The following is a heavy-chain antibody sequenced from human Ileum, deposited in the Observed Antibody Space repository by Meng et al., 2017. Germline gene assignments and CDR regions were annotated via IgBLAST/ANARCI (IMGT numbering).Heavy chain of an antibody. CDR2: MHHDGRT. D-gene: IGHD2-8*01. V-gene: IGHV4-4*02. CDR1: GGSITNKDW. J-gene: IGHJ4*02. CDR3: ATNGFYSIDN. Sequence: ARLKESGPGLVKPSGTLSLTCTVSGGSITNKDWWSWVRQPPGKGLEWIGEMHHDGRTNYNPSFKSRVIMSIDKSRNQFSLHLSSVTAADTAVYFCATNGFYSIDNWAQGTLVTVSS.